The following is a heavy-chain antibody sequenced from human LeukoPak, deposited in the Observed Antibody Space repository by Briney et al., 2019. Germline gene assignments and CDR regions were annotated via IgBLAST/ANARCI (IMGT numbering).Heavy chain of an antibody. V-gene: IGHV4-59*01. CDR3: ARYYDFWSGYYSLDY. J-gene: IGHJ4*02. D-gene: IGHD3-3*01. CDR2: IYYSRST. Sequence: PSETLSLTCTVSGGSISSYYWSWIRQPPGKGLEWIGYIYYSRSTNYNPSLKSRVTISVDTSKNQFSLKLSSVTAADTAVYYCARYYDFWSGYYSLDYWGQGTLVTVSS. CDR1: GGSISSYY.